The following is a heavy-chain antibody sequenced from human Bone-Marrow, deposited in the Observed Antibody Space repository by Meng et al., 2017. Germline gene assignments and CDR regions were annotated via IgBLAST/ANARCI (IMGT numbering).Heavy chain of an antibody. CDR2: ISWNSGRI. J-gene: IGHJ4*02. V-gene: IGHV3-9*01. Sequence: SLKISCAASGFTFDDYAMHWVRQAPGKGLEWLSGISWNSGRIVYVDSVKGRFTISRDNAKNSLYLQMNSLRAEDTAVYYCARGHPIYGLLYLDYWGQGTLVTVSS. CDR3: ARGHPIYGLLYLDY. D-gene: IGHD3-3*01. CDR1: GFTFDDYA.